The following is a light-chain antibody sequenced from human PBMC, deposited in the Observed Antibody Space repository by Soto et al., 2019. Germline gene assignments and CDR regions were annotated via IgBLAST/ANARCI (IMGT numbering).Light chain of an antibody. J-gene: IGLJ1*01. CDR1: SSDVGGYNY. Sequence: QSALAQPASVSGSPGQSITISCTVTSSDVGGYNYVSWYQQHPGKGPKLMIYEVSNRPSGVSNRFSGSKSGNTATLTISGLQAEDEADYYCSSYTSTTTRVFGTGTKVTVL. CDR2: EVS. CDR3: SSYTSTTTRV. V-gene: IGLV2-14*03.